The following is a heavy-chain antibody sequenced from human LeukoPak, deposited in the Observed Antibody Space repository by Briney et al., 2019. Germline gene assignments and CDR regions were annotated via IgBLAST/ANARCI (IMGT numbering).Heavy chain of an antibody. CDR2: INPKNGDT. V-gene: IGHV1-2*02. D-gene: IGHD2-21*02. CDR1: GYTFTGYH. Sequence: GASVKVSCKASGYTFTGYHIHWVRQAPGQGLEWMGWINPKNGDTRFAQKFQGRVTMTRDTSISTAYMELSSLRSDDTAVYYCATKKTPLYCGGDCYSGLGWFDPWGQGTLITVSS. CDR3: ATKKTPLYCGGDCYSGLGWFDP. J-gene: IGHJ5*02.